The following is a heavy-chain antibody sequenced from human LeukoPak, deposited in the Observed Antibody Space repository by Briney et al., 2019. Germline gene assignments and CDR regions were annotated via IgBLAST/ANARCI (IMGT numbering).Heavy chain of an antibody. D-gene: IGHD3-22*01. CDR2: INTDGSST. Sequence: GGSLRPSCAASGFTFSSKWMHWFRQVPGKGLVWVSRINTDGSSTNYADSVKGRFTISRDNAKNTLYLQMNSLRAEDTAVYYCAREYRVVVTSGAFDIWGQGTMVTVSS. V-gene: IGHV3-74*01. J-gene: IGHJ3*02. CDR1: GFTFSSKW. CDR3: AREYRVVVTSGAFDI.